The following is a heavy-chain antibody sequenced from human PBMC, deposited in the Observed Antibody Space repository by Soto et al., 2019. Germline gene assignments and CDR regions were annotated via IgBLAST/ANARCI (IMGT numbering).Heavy chain of an antibody. CDR2: IIPIFGTA. J-gene: IGHJ5*01. Sequence: SVKVSCKASGGTFSSYAISWVRQAPGQGLEWMGGIIPIFGTANYAQKFQGRVTITADESTSTAYMELSSLRSEDTAVYYCARGWKQQLRLFDFWAQGTLVTVSS. D-gene: IGHD6-13*01. CDR1: GGTFSSYA. V-gene: IGHV1-69*13. CDR3: ARGWKQQLRLFDF.